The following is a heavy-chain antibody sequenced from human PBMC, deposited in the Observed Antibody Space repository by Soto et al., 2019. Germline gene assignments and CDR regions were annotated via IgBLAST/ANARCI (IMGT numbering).Heavy chain of an antibody. J-gene: IGHJ4*02. D-gene: IGHD2-8*02. CDR3: ARDVSTGGNSGDY. CDR2: IIPIFGTA. V-gene: IGHV1-69*13. Sequence: SVKVSCRASGGTFSSYAISWVRQAPGQGLEWMGGIIPIFGTANYAQKFQGRVTITADESTSTAYMELSSLRSEDTAVYYCARDVSTGGNSGDYWGQGTLVTVSS. CDR1: GGTFSSYA.